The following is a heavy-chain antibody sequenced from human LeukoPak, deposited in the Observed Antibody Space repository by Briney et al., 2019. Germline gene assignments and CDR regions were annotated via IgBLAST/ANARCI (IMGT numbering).Heavy chain of an antibody. D-gene: IGHD2-15*01. J-gene: IGHJ3*02. Sequence: GGSLRLSCAASGFTFSSYAMHWVRQAPGKGLEYVSAISSNGGSTYYANSVKGRFTISRDNSKNTLYLQMNSLRAEDTAVYYCAKGRLRYCSGGSCYSDAFDIWGQGTMVTVSS. CDR1: GFTFSSYA. CDR2: ISSNGGST. V-gene: IGHV3-64*01. CDR3: AKGRLRYCSGGSCYSDAFDI.